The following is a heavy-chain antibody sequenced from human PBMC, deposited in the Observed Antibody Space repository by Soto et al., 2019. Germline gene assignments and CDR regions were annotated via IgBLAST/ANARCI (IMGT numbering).Heavy chain of an antibody. D-gene: IGHD3-10*01. CDR1: GGSISLYY. V-gene: IGHV4-59*01. J-gene: IGHJ5*01. CDR3: ARYVLRGLICAFDF. Sequence: PSETLSLTCTVSGGSISLYYWSWIRQSPGKGLEWIGRIYSSGSTTYNPSFKSRVTMSVDTSKNQFSLRLGSVTAADTAIYYCARYVLRGLICAFDFWGHGTLFIVS. CDR2: IYSSGST.